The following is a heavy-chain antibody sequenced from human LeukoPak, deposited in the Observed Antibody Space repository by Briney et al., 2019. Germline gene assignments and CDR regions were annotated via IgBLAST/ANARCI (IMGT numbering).Heavy chain of an antibody. J-gene: IGHJ4*02. V-gene: IGHV3-23*01. CDR1: GFTFSSYA. Sequence: GGSLRLSCAASGFTFSSYAMSWVRQAPGKGLEWVSAISGSGGSTYYADSVKGRFTISRDNSKNTLYLQMNSLRAEDTAVYYCAKGTPSIVVVPAAIRSGFDYWAREPWSPSPQ. D-gene: IGHD2-2*02. CDR2: ISGSGGST. CDR3: AKGTPSIVVVPAAIRSGFDY.